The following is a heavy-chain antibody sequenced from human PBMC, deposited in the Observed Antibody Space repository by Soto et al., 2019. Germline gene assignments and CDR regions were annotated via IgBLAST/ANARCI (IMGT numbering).Heavy chain of an antibody. J-gene: IGHJ3*02. V-gene: IGHV4-31*03. CDR1: GGSISSGGYY. CDR3: ARVNGVIVPVDAFDI. Sequence: QVQLQESGPGLVKPSQTLSLTCTVSGGSISSGGYYWSWIRQHPGKGLEWIGYIYYSGSTYYNPSLKSRVTIAVDTSKNQFSLKLSSVPAADTAVYYCARVNGVIVPVDAFDIWGQGTMVTVSS. CDR2: IYYSGST. D-gene: IGHD3-16*02.